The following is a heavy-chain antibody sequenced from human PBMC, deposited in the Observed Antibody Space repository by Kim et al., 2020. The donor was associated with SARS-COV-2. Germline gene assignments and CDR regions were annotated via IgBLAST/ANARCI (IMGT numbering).Heavy chain of an antibody. V-gene: IGHV3-30*04. D-gene: IGHD3-10*01. Sequence: GGSLRLSCAASGFTFSSYAMHWVRQAPGKGLEWVAVISYDGSNKYYADSVKGRFTISRDNSKNTLYLQMNSLRAENTAVYYCARGPTTITMVRGVISYYG. CDR3: ARGPTTITMVRGVISYYG. J-gene: IGHJ6*01. CDR1: GFTFSSYA. CDR2: ISYDGSNK.